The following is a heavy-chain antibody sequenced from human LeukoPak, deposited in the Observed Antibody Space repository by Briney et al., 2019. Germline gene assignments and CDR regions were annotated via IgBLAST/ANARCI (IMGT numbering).Heavy chain of an antibody. Sequence: GGSLRLSCLTSGFKFSTYAMHWVRQAPGKGLEYVSAISSNGGSTYYADSVKGRFTISRDNFKNTLYLQMNSLRAEDTAVYYCAKGYSSGWSQPAIDYWGQGTLVTVSS. CDR2: ISSNGGST. J-gene: IGHJ4*02. CDR3: AKGYSSGWSQPAIDY. V-gene: IGHV3-64*04. CDR1: GFKFSTYA. D-gene: IGHD6-19*01.